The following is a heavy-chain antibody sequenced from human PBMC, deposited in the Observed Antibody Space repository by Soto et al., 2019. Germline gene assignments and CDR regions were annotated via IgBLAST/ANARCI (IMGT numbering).Heavy chain of an antibody. J-gene: IGHJ4*02. CDR1: GYTFINHG. V-gene: IGHV1-18*04. D-gene: IGHD2-21*01. CDR2: ISGHNGKT. Sequence: QVQLVQSGGEVKKPGASVKVSCKASGYTFINHGISWVRQAPGQGLEWMGWISGHNGKTNYAQKFQGRVTMTTDTATSTAFMELRSLTSDDTAVYYCARNSYPLAYFFDYWGQGTLGSVSS. CDR3: ARNSYPLAYFFDY.